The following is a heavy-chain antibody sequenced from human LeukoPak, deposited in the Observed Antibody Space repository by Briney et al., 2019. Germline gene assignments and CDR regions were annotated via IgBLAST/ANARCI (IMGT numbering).Heavy chain of an antibody. Sequence: PGGSLRLSCTASGFTVSTNYMSWVRQAPGKGLEWVSLIYSGDNTYYADSVKGRFTISRDNSKNTLYLQMNSLRAEDTAVYYCGGITQYYFDYWGQGTLVTVPS. CDR3: GGITQYYFDY. D-gene: IGHD4-23*01. J-gene: IGHJ4*02. V-gene: IGHV3-66*01. CDR2: IYSGDNT. CDR1: GFTVSTNY.